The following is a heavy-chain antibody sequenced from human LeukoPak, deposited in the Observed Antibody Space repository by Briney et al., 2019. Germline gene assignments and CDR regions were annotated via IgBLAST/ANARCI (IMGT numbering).Heavy chain of an antibody. J-gene: IGHJ4*02. CDR3: ARDPRVAYYGSLYYFDY. CDR2: INHSGST. V-gene: IGHV4-34*01. Sequence: PSETLFLTCAVYGGSFSGYYWSWIRQPPGKGLEWIGEINHSGSTNYNPSLKSRVTISVDTSKNQFSLKLSSVTAADTAVYYCARDPRVAYYGSLYYFDYWGQGTLVTVSS. CDR1: GGSFSGYY. D-gene: IGHD3-10*01.